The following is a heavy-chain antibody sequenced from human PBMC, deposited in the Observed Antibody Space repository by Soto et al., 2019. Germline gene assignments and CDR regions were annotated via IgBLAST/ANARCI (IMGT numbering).Heavy chain of an antibody. CDR1: GFTVSINY. V-gene: IGHV3-66*01. Sequence: LRLSCAASGFTVSINYMSWVRQAPGKGLEWVSVIYNDGNTYYADSVKGRFTISRDNSKNTLYLQVNSLRAEDTAVYYCARTTSDYYYYMDVWGKGTSVTVSS. CDR2: IYNDGNT. CDR3: ARTTSDYYYYMDV. D-gene: IGHD1-1*01. J-gene: IGHJ6*03.